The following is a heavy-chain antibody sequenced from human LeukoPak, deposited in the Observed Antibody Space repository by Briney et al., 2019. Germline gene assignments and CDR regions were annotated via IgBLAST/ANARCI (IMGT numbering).Heavy chain of an antibody. CDR3: AELGITMIGGV. CDR1: GFTSSSYE. CDR2: ISCSGSTI. V-gene: IGHV3-48*03. J-gene: IGHJ6*04. Sequence: GGSLRPSCAASGFTSSSYEINWVRQAPGKGLEWVSNISCSGSTIYYAESVKGRFTISRDNAKNSLYLQMNSLRAEDTAVYYCAELGITMIGGVWGKGTTVTISS. D-gene: IGHD3-10*02.